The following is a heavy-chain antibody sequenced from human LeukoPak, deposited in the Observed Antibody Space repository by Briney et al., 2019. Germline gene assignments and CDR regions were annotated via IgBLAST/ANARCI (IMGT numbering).Heavy chain of an antibody. CDR1: GFTFSSYA. CDR3: ANPYGSGSY. Sequence: GGSLRLSCAASGFTFSSYAMSWVRQAPGKGREGVSAISGSGGSIYYADPVKGRFTISRDNSKNTLYLQMNSLRAEDTAVYYCANPYGSGSYWGQGTLVTVSS. CDR2: ISGSGGSI. D-gene: IGHD3-10*01. J-gene: IGHJ4*02. V-gene: IGHV3-23*01.